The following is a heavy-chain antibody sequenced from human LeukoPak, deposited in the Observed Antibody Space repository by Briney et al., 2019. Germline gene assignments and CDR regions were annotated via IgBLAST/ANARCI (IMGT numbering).Heavy chain of an antibody. V-gene: IGHV3-21*01. CDR2: ISSSSSYI. D-gene: IGHD4-17*01. J-gene: IGHJ4*02. Sequence: GGSLRLSCAASGFTFSSYSMNWVRQAPGKGLEWVSSISSSSSYIYYADSVKGRFTISRDNAKNSLYLQMNSLRAEDTAVYYCARDRGQMTTVTAFDYWGQGTLVTVSS. CDR3: ARDRGQMTTVTAFDY. CDR1: GFTFSSYS.